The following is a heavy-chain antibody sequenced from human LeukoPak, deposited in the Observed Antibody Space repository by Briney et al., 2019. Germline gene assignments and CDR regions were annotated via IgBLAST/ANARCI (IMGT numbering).Heavy chain of an antibody. CDR1: GFTFSSYS. V-gene: IGHV3-30*02. J-gene: IGHJ6*03. D-gene: IGHD3-10*01. Sequence: GGSLRLSCAASGFTFSSYSMMWVRQAPGKGLEWVAFIRYDGSNQYYADSAKGRFTISRDNSKNALYLQMISLRAEDTAVYYCAKDLSESYYYYMDVWGKGTTVTISS. CDR2: IRYDGSNQ. CDR3: AKDLSESYYYYMDV.